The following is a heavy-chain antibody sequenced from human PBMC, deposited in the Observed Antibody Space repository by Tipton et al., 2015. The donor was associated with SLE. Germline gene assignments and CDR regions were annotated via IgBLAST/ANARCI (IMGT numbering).Heavy chain of an antibody. J-gene: IGHJ4*02. D-gene: IGHD3-16*01. CDR3: ARGYSYAYSYFDY. Sequence: TLSLTCTVSGGSISSHSWSWIRQPPGKGLEWIGSYYYYGSTSHNPSLKSRVTMSVDTSKNQFSLILNSMTAADTAVYYCARGYSYAYSYFDYWGQGTLVTVSS. V-gene: IGHV4-59*11. CDR2: YYYYGST. CDR1: GGSISSHS.